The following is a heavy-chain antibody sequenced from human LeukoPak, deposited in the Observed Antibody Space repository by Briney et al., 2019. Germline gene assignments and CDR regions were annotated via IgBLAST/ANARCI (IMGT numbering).Heavy chain of an antibody. CDR1: SGSISGYY. V-gene: IGHV4-59*01. J-gene: IGHJ4*02. CDR2: IFYSGNT. Sequence: PSETLSPTCTVSSGSISGYYWSWIRQPPGKGLECIGYIFYSGNTNYNPSLKSRVTISVDTSKNQFSLKLSSVTAAVTAVYYCARGASDYDILTGYIPAPFDYWGQGTLVTVSS. CDR3: ARGASDYDILTGYIPAPFDY. D-gene: IGHD3-9*01.